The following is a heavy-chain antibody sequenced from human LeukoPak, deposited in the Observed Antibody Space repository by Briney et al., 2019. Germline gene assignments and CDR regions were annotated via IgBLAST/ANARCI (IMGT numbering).Heavy chain of an antibody. Sequence: GGSLRLSCAASGFTFSSYAMHWVRQAPGKGLEWVAVISYDGSNKYYADSVKGRFTISRDNSKNTLYLQMNSLRAEDTAVYYCAKDQQRTPQPYDAFDIWGQGTMVTVSS. J-gene: IGHJ3*02. D-gene: IGHD1/OR15-1a*01. CDR2: ISYDGSNK. V-gene: IGHV3-30-3*01. CDR3: AKDQQRTPQPYDAFDI. CDR1: GFTFSSYA.